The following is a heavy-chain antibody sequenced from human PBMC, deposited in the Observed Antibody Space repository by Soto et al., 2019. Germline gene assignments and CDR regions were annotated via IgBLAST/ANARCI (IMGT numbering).Heavy chain of an antibody. Sequence: PSETLSLTCTVSGGSISSSSYYWGWIRQPPGKGLEWIGSIYYSGSTYYNPSLKSRVTISVDTSRNQFSLKLSSVTAADTAVYYCARPPYGSGSYYNSPSDAMDVWGQGTTVTVSS. V-gene: IGHV4-39*01. CDR1: GGSISSSSYY. J-gene: IGHJ6*02. CDR3: ARPPYGSGSYYNSPSDAMDV. D-gene: IGHD3-10*01. CDR2: IYYSGST.